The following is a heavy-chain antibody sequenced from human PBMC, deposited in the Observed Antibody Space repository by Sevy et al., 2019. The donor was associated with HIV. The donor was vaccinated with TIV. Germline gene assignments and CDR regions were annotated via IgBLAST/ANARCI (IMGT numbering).Heavy chain of an antibody. CDR1: GDSVSSSSAA. CDR2: TYYRSKWYN. CDR3: ARGDELNSYYYGMDV. V-gene: IGHV6-1*01. D-gene: IGHD1-1*01. J-gene: IGHJ6*02. Sequence: SQTLSLTCAISGDSVSSSSAAWNWFRQSPSRGLEWLARTYYRSKWYNNYAVSVKSRVTINPDTSENQFSLHLNSVTPEDTAVYFCARGDELNSYYYGMDVWGQGTTVTVSS.